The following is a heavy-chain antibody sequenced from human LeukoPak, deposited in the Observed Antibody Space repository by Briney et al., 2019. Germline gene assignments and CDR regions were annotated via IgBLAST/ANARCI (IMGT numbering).Heavy chain of an antibody. J-gene: IGHJ5*02. CDR3: ARDSGTTGEVKFDP. D-gene: IGHD3-10*01. V-gene: IGHV4-4*07. CDR1: GGSIQSY. Sequence: SETLSLTCTVSGGSIQSYWSWIRQPAGKGLEWIGRISGSGTITYNPALQSRLTISIDTSKNQFSLKLMSVTAADTAVYYCARDSGTTGEVKFDPWGQGTLVTVSS. CDR2: ISGSGTI.